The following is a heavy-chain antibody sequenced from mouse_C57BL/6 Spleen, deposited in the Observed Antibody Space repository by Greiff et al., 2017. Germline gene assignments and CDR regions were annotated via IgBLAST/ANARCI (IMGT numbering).Heavy chain of an antibody. CDR3: ARGTNWDYFDY. CDR1: GYTFTSYW. D-gene: IGHD4-1*02. V-gene: IGHV1-53*01. CDR2: INPSNGGT. Sequence: LVESGTELVKPGASVKLSCKASGYTFTSYWMHWVKQRPGQGLEWIGNINPSNGGTNYNEKFKSKATLTVDKSSSTAYMQLSSLTSEDSAVYYCARGTNWDYFDYWGQGTTLTVSS. J-gene: IGHJ2*01.